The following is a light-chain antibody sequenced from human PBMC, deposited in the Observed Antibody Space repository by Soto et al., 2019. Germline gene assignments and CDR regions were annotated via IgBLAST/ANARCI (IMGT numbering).Light chain of an antibody. V-gene: IGKV3-20*01. CDR3: QPFGSATGT. CDR2: GAS. CDR1: QSVTSTY. Sequence: EIVLTQSPGTLSLSPGERATLSCRASQSVTSTYLAWYHQKPGQAPRLLIYGASSRATGIPDRFSGSGSGTHFTLTISRLEPEDFAVYYCQPFGSATGTFGQGTKVEIK. J-gene: IGKJ1*01.